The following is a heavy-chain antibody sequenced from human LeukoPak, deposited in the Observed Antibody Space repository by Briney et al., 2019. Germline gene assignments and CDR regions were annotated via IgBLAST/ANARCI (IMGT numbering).Heavy chain of an antibody. CDR3: ARSDAFDY. J-gene: IGHJ4*02. V-gene: IGHV3-53*01. CDR2: IYSGGST. Sequence: PGGSLRLSCAASGFTVSSNYMSWVRQAPGKGLEWVSVIYSGGSTYYADSVKGRFTISRDNTKNSLYLQMNSLRAEDTAVYYCARSDAFDYWGQGTLVTVSS. CDR1: GFTVSSNY.